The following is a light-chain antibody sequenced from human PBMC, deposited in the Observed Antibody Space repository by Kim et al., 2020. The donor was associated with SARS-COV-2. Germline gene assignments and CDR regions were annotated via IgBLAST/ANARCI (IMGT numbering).Light chain of an antibody. J-gene: IGLJ2*01. CDR3: QACDSNTVV. V-gene: IGLV3-1*01. CDR1: KLGDKY. CDR2: QDK. Sequence: VYPGQTASITCSGDKLGDKYASWYQQKPGQSPVVVIYQDKNRPSGIPERFSGSSSGNTATLTISETQAMDEADYYCQACDSNTVVFGGGTQLTVL.